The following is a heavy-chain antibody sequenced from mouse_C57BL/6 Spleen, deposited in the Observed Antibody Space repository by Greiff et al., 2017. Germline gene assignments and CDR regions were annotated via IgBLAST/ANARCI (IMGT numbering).Heavy chain of an antibody. V-gene: IGHV1-84*01. CDR1: GYTFTDYY. CDR3: ARRHYSGGSPMDY. J-gene: IGHJ4*01. Sequence: QVQLQQSGPELVKPGASVKISCKASGYTFTDYYINWVKQRPGQGLEWIGLIYPGSGNTNYNEKFKGKATLTVDTSSSTAYMQLSSLTSEDSAVYFCARRHYSGGSPMDYWGQGTSVTVSS. D-gene: IGHD1-1*01. CDR2: IYPGSGNT.